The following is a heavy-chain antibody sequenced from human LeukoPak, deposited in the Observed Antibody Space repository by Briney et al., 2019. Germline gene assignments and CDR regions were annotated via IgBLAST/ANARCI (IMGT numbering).Heavy chain of an antibody. J-gene: IGHJ6*03. CDR1: GGSISSYY. CDR3: ARSRYDSSGWYYYYYMDV. Sequence: SETLSLTCTVSGGSISSYYWSWIRQPPGKGLEWIGYIYYSGSTNYNPSLKSRVTISVDTSKNQFSLKLSSVPAADTAVYYRARSRYDSSGWYYYYYMDVWGKGTTVTISS. V-gene: IGHV4-59*01. D-gene: IGHD6-19*01. CDR2: IYYSGST.